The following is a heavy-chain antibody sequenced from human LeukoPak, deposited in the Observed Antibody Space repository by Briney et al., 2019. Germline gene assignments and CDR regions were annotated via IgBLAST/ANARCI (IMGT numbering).Heavy chain of an antibody. CDR1: GFTLGSYA. CDR3: VKPLRAYTLYYGMDV. V-gene: IGHV3-23*01. CDR2: IFGSGGSA. Sequence: GGSLRLSRAASGFTLGSYAMYCVRQAPGKGLEWVSGIFGSGGSAHYADSVKGRFTISRDNSKNTLYLQMNSLTAEDTAVYYCVKPLRAYTLYYGMDVWGQGTTVTVSS. J-gene: IGHJ6*02. D-gene: IGHD2-2*02.